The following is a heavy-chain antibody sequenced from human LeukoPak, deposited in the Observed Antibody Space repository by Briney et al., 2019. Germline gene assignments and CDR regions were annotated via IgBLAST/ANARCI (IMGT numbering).Heavy chain of an antibody. Sequence: PGGSLRLSCAASGFNFSNYAIHWVRQYPGKGLEWVAVISSDGSNKYYANSVKGRFTISRVNSKNTLYLQMNSLRAEDTAVYYCAREMSTDWGQGTLVTVSS. D-gene: IGHD5/OR15-5a*01. CDR2: ISSDGSNK. V-gene: IGHV3-30-3*01. CDR1: GFNFSNYA. CDR3: AREMSTD. J-gene: IGHJ4*02.